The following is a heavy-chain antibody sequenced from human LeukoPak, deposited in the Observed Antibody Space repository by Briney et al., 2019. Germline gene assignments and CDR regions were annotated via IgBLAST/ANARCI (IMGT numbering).Heavy chain of an antibody. CDR1: GFPFSHNR. J-gene: IGHJ4*02. CDR3: ARGRITMT. D-gene: IGHD3-22*01. Sequence: GGPLRLSCSTPGFPFSHNRMTRVRQAPGKGLEWVANIKEDGSENYYVDSVKVQFTISRDNANDSLYLQMNSLRTEDTAVYYCARGRITMTWGQGTVVTVSS. CDR2: IKEDGSEN. V-gene: IGHV3-7*02.